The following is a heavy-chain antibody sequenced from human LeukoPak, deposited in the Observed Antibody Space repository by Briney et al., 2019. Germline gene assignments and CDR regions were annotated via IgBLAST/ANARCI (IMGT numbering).Heavy chain of an antibody. J-gene: IGHJ4*02. D-gene: IGHD7-27*01. CDR3: ARVFRLSGVFSLKKYYFDY. CDR2: ISAYNGNT. Sequence: WASVKVSCKASGYTFTSYGISWVRQAPGQGLEWMGWISAYNGNTNYAQKLQGRVNINTDTSTSTAYMELRSLRSDDTAVYYCARVFRLSGVFSLKKYYFDYWGQGTLVTVSS. V-gene: IGHV1-18*01. CDR1: GYTFTSYG.